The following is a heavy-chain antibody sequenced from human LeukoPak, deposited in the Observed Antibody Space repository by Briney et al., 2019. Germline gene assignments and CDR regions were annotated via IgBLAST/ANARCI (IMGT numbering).Heavy chain of an antibody. V-gene: IGHV3-30-3*01. D-gene: IGHD3-10*01. CDR2: ISYDGSNK. J-gene: IGHJ4*02. Sequence: RGGSLRLSWAASGFTFSSYAMHGVRQAPGKGLEWVAIISYDGSNKYSADSVKGLFTISRDNSKNRLYLKMNSLRVEATAVYSCARDGTYGSGPPGYFDYWGQGTLVTVSS. CDR3: ARDGTYGSGPPGYFDY. CDR1: GFTFSSYA.